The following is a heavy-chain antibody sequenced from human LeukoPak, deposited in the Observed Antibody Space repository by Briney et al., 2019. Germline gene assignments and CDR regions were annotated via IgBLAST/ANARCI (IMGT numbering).Heavy chain of an antibody. V-gene: IGHV3-23*01. CDR1: GFTFSSYA. J-gene: IGHJ4*02. Sequence: GGSLRLSCAASGFTFSSYAMSWVRQAPGKGLEWVSAISGSGGSTYYADSVKGRFTISRDNSKNTLYLQMNSLRAEDTAVYYCASTHYDFWSGLGYFDYWGQGTLVTVSS. CDR3: ASTHYDFWSGLGYFDY. D-gene: IGHD3-3*01. CDR2: ISGSGGST.